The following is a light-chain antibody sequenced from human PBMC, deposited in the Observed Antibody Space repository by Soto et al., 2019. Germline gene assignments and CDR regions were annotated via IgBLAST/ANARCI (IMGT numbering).Light chain of an antibody. CDR1: QSVSSSY. CDR2: GAS. J-gene: IGKJ4*01. CDR3: QQYGSSPLLT. V-gene: IGKV3-20*01. Sequence: EIVLTQSPGTLSLSPGERATVSCRASQSVSSSYLAWYQQKPGQAPRLLIYGASSRATGIPDRLSGSGSGTDFTLTFSRLEPEDFAVYYCQQYGSSPLLTFGGGTKVEIK.